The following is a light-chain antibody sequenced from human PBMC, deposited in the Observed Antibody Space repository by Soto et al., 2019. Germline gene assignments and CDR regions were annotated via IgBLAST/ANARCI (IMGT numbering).Light chain of an antibody. CDR3: AAWDDSLSAFYV. CDR1: SSKLGSNY. J-gene: IGLJ1*01. Sequence: QSALTQPPSASGTPGQRVTISCSGSSSKLGSNYVYWYQQLPGTAPKLLIYSNNQRPSGIPDRFSGSKSGTSASLAISGLRSEDEADYYCAAWDDSLSAFYVFGTGTKVTVL. V-gene: IGLV1-47*02. CDR2: SNN.